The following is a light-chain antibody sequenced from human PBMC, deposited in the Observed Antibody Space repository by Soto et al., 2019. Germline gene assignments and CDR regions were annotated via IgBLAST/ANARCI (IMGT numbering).Light chain of an antibody. CDR2: DAS. CDR3: QQYDNVPRT. V-gene: IGKV1-33*01. CDR1: QDINNY. Sequence: DIQMTQSPSSLSASVGDRVTITCQASQDINNYLNWFQQKPGQAPKLLIYDASNLQTGVPSRFSGSGSGTDFTFTISSLQPDDIGTYYYQQYDNVPRTFGQGTRLEI. J-gene: IGKJ2*01.